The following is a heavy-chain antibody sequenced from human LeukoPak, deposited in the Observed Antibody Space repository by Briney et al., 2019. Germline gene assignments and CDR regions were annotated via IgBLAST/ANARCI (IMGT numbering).Heavy chain of an antibody. V-gene: IGHV3-48*01. Sequence: PGGSLRLSCAASGFTFSSYSMNWVRQAPGKGLEWVSYISSSSSTIYYADSVKGRFTISRDNAKNSLYLQMNSLRAEDTAVYYCARDQYDSSGGDAFDIWGQGTMVTVSS. CDR3: ARDQYDSSGGDAFDI. D-gene: IGHD3-22*01. J-gene: IGHJ3*02. CDR2: ISSSSSTI. CDR1: GFTFSSYS.